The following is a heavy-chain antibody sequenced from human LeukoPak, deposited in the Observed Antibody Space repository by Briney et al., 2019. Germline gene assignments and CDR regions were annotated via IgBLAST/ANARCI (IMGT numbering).Heavy chain of an antibody. V-gene: IGHV1-58*01. Sequence: ASVKLSCKASGFTFTSSAVQWVRQARGQRLEWIGWIVVGSGNTNYAQKFQERVTITRDMSTSTAYMELSSLRSEDTAVYYCAARSSYSSGWNFDYWGQGTLVTVSS. D-gene: IGHD6-19*01. CDR1: GFTFTSSA. CDR2: IVVGSGNT. CDR3: AARSSYSSGWNFDY. J-gene: IGHJ4*02.